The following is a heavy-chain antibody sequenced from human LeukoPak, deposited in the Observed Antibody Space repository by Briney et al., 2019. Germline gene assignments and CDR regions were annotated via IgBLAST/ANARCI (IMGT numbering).Heavy chain of an antibody. D-gene: IGHD6-25*01. Sequence: PSETLSLTCTVSNGSISGYYWSWIRQPLGKELEWLGYIYYSGNTNYNPSLKSRVTISVDTSKRQFSLRLTSVTAADTAVYYCARHVSAASNVFDIWGQGIMVIVSS. V-gene: IGHV4-59*08. CDR1: NGSISGYY. CDR3: ARHVSAASNVFDI. J-gene: IGHJ3*02. CDR2: IYYSGNT.